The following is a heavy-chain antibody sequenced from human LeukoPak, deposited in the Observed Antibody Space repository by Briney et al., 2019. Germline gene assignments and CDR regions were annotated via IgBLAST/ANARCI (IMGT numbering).Heavy chain of an antibody. CDR2: ISGSGGST. Sequence: GGSLRLSCVASGFSFTTHAMGWVRQAPGKGLEWVSHISGSGGSTKYSGSVKGRFTISRDNSKNTLYLQMNSLRAEDTAVYYCARDREGRGYFDYWGQGTLVTVSS. V-gene: IGHV3-23*01. CDR1: GFSFTTHA. D-gene: IGHD3-10*01. J-gene: IGHJ4*02. CDR3: ARDREGRGYFDY.